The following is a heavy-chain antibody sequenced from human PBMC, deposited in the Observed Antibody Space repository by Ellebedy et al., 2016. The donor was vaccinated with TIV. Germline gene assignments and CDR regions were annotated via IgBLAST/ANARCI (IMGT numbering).Heavy chain of an antibody. CDR1: GFTFSSNW. Sequence: GESLKISCAASGFTFSSNWMHWVRQAPGKGLVWVSRINSDGSRSTYADSVKGRFTISRDNAKNTLYQQMNSLRAEDTAVYYCARDGIVGGPTEYYFDSWGQGTLVTVSS. CDR3: ARDGIVGGPTEYYFDS. CDR2: INSDGSRS. V-gene: IGHV3-74*01. J-gene: IGHJ4*02. D-gene: IGHD1-26*01.